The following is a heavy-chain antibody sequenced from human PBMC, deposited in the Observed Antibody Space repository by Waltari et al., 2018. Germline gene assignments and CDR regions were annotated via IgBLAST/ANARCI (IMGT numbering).Heavy chain of an antibody. CDR1: GYTLTAYY. CDR2: INPNSGGT. V-gene: IGHV1-2*02. CDR3: ARRDY. Sequence: QVQLVQSGAEVKKPGASVKVSCKASGYTLTAYYIHWVRQAPGQGLDWMGWINPNSGGTKYAQKFQGRVTMTRDTSLSTAYMELSRLTSDDTAVYYCARRDYWGQGTLVTVSS. J-gene: IGHJ4*02.